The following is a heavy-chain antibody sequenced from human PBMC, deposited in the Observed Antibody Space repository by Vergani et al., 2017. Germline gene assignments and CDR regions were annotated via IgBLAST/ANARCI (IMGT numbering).Heavy chain of an antibody. CDR2: IKSDGSIT. Sequence: DVHLAESGGGFFQPGGSLRLSCSASGFSFNSYWMHWVRQVPGKELLWVSRIKSDGSITAYADSVKGRVTISRDNTKNSLYLQMTSLRVEDTAIYYCARDPLLLDVPIAVPNFDFWGQGTLVSVSS. CDR1: GFSFNSYW. D-gene: IGHD2-15*01. V-gene: IGHV3-74*03. CDR3: ARDPLLLDVPIAVPNFDF. J-gene: IGHJ4*02.